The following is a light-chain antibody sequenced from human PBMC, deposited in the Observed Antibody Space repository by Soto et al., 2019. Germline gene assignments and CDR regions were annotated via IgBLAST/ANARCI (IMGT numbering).Light chain of an antibody. J-gene: IGLJ1*01. CDR2: GNS. CDR3: QSYDSSLSGSRV. V-gene: IGLV1-40*01. CDR1: SSNIGAGYD. Sequence: QSVLTQPPSVSGAPGQRVTISCTGSSSNIGAGYDVHWYQQLPGTAPKLLIYGNSNRPSEVPVRFSGSKSGTSASLAITGLQAEDEADYYCQSYDSSLSGSRVFGTGTKVTVL.